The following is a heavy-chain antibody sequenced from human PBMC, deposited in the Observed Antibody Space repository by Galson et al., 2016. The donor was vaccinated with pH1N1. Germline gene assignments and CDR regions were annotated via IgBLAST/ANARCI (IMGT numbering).Heavy chain of an antibody. CDR2: IYTSGST. V-gene: IGHV4-61*09. Sequence: LSLTCTVSGGSISSGSYYWSWIRQPAGKGLEWIGYIYTSGSTSYSPSLKSRVTISGDTSKSQISLKLSSVTAADTAVYYCARTTAAAGTFYFDYWGQGTLVTVSS. CDR1: GGSISSGSYY. J-gene: IGHJ4*02. CDR3: ARTTAAAGTFYFDY. D-gene: IGHD6-13*01.